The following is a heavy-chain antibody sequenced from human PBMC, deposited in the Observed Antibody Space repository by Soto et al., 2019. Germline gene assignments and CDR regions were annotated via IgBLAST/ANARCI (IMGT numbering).Heavy chain of an antibody. CDR2: INTYNGNS. CDR3: ARDCTGGSCYFLPGIDY. D-gene: IGHD2-15*01. V-gene: IGHV1-18*01. J-gene: IGHJ4*02. Sequence: ASVKVSCKASGYTLTNYAISWVRQAPGQGPEWMGWINTYNGNSNYAQKFQGRVTMTTDTSTNTAYMELRSLTSDDTAVYYCARDCTGGSCYFLPGIDYWGQGTLVTVSS. CDR1: GYTLTNYA.